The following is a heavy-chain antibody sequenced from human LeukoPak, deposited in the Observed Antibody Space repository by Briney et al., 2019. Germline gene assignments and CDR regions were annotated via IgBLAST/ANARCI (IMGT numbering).Heavy chain of an antibody. CDR1: GFTFSSYA. J-gene: IGHJ4*02. V-gene: IGHV3-64D*09. CDR3: VKDWVATIVAPRHFDN. CDR2: ISSNGGST. D-gene: IGHD5-24*01. Sequence: GGSLRLSCSAPGFTFSSYAMHWVRQAPGKGLEYVSGISSNGGSTYYPDSVKGRFTISRDNSKNTLYLQMSSLRAEDTAVYYCVKDWVATIVAPRHFDNWGQGTLVTVSS.